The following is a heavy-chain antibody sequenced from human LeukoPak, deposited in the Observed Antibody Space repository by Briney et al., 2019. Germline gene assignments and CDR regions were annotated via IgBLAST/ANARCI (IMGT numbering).Heavy chain of an antibody. Sequence: SETLSLTCSVSGGSISSYYWSWIRQPAGKGLEWIGRIYTSGSTNYSPSLKSRVTMSIDTSKNQFSLKLSSVTAADTAVYYCARERRGLWFGELLPYFDYWGQGTLVTVSS. CDR2: IYTSGST. D-gene: IGHD3-10*01. CDR3: ARERRGLWFGELLPYFDY. J-gene: IGHJ4*02. V-gene: IGHV4-4*07. CDR1: GGSISSYY.